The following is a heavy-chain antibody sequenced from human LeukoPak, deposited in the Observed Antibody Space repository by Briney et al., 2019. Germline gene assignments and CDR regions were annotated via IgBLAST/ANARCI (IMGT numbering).Heavy chain of an antibody. V-gene: IGHV4-30-2*01. CDR1: GGSISSGGYS. J-gene: IGHJ4*02. CDR2: IYHSGST. Sequence: SETLSLTCAVSGGSISSGGYSWSWIRQPPGKGLEWIGYIYHSGSTNYNPSLKSRVTISVDTSKNQFSLKLSSVTAADTAVYYCARVGSGGSCYYWGQGTLVTVSS. D-gene: IGHD2-15*01. CDR3: ARVGSGGSCYY.